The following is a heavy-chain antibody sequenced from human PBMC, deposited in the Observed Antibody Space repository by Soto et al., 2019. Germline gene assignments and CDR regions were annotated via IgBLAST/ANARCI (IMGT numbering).Heavy chain of an antibody. Sequence: PGRSLTLSCAASGFTFSRYGPPWARQAPGKGLEWVAVISYDGSNKYYADSVKGRFTISRDNSKNTLYLQMNSLRAEDTAVDDCAKGCQLRTPYFDYGGGGTLVTXS. CDR1: GFTFSRYG. J-gene: IGHJ4*02. V-gene: IGHV3-30*18. D-gene: IGHD2-2*01. CDR3: AKGCQLRTPYFDY. CDR2: ISYDGSNK.